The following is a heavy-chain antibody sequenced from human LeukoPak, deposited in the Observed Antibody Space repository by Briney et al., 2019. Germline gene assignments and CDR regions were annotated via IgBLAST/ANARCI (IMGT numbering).Heavy chain of an antibody. CDR3: ARATGSVDYYYMDV. CDR1: GYTFTGYY. CDR2: INPNSGGT. J-gene: IGHJ6*03. Sequence: ASVKDSCKTSGYTFTGYYMHWVRQAPGQGLDWMGWINPNSGGTNYAQKFQGRVTMTRDTSITTAYMELRRLRSDDTALYYCARATGSVDYYYMDVWGKGTTVTVSS. V-gene: IGHV1-2*02. D-gene: IGHD1-1*01.